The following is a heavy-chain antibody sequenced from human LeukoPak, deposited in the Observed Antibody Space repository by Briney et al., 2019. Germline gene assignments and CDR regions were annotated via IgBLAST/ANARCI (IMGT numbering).Heavy chain of an antibody. CDR2: FDPEDGET. V-gene: IGHV1-24*01. J-gene: IGHJ6*02. CDR3: ATGCSGGSCPHYYYGMDV. CDR1: GYTLTELS. D-gene: IGHD2-15*01. Sequence: GASVKVSCKVSGYTLTELSMHWVRQAPGKGLEWMGGFDPEDGETIYAQKFQGRVTMTEDTSTDTAYMELSSPRSEDTAVYYCATGCSGGSCPHYYYGMDVWGQGTTVTVSS.